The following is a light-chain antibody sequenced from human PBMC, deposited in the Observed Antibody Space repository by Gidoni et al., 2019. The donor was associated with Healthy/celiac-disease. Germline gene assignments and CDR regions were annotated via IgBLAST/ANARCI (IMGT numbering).Light chain of an antibody. Sequence: QPVVTQEPSPTVSPGGTVPLTCASSSGAVTSVYYPNWFQQKPGQAPRALSYSTSNKHSWTPARFAGSLLGGKAALTLSGVQPEDEAEYYCLLYYGGAQPNYVCGTGTKVTVL. J-gene: IGLJ1*01. CDR1: SGAVTSVYY. V-gene: IGLV7-43*01. CDR2: STS. CDR3: LLYYGGAQPNYV.